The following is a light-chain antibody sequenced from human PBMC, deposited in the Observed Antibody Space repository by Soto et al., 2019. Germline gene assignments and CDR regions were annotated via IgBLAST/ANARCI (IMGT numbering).Light chain of an antibody. CDR3: QQRSTWPKT. V-gene: IGKV3-11*01. J-gene: IGKJ1*01. CDR1: QSVSSF. CDR2: DTS. Sequence: IVLSQSPSTLSLSPGERATLSCRASQSVSSFLAWYQQKPGQAPRLLIYDTSHRATGIPARFSGSGSGTDFTLTISSLEPEDFAVYYCQQRSTWPKTFGQGTKVDIK.